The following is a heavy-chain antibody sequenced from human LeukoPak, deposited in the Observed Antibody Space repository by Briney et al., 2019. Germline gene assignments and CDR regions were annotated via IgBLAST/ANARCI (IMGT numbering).Heavy chain of an antibody. CDR3: ARHQYYDILTGYYILYGMDV. CDR1: GYIFTSYW. V-gene: IGHV5-51*01. D-gene: IGHD3-9*01. Sequence: GESLKISCKGSGYIFTSYWIGWVRQMPGKGLEWMGIIYPGDSDTRYSPSFQGQVTISADKSISTAYLQWSSLKASDTAMYYCARHQYYDILTGYYILYGMDVWGQGTTVTVSS. J-gene: IGHJ6*02. CDR2: IYPGDSDT.